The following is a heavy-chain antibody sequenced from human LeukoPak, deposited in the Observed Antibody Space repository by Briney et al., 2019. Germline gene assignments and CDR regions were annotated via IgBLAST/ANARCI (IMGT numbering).Heavy chain of an antibody. CDR1: GGSISSGGYS. CDR3: ARLEYSSSAYNWFDT. J-gene: IGHJ5*02. CDR2: IYYSGST. V-gene: IGHV4-61*08. D-gene: IGHD6-6*01. Sequence: SETLSLTCAVSGGSISSGGYSWSWIRQPPGKGLEWIGYIYYSGSTNYNPSLKSRVTISVDTSKNQFSLKLSSVTAADTAVYYCARLEYSSSAYNWFDTWGQGTLVTVSS.